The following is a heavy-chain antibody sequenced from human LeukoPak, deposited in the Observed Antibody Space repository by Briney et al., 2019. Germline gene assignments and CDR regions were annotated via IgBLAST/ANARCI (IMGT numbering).Heavy chain of an antibody. D-gene: IGHD1-14*01. V-gene: IGHV1-2*06. CDR2: INPNSGGI. Sequence: ASVKVSCEASGYTFTDYYMHWVRQAPGQGLEWMGRINPNSGGINSAQKFQSRVTMTRDTSISTAYMELSSLRSDDTAVYYCARGGITGLDHWGQGTLVTVSS. J-gene: IGHJ4*02. CDR1: GYTFTDYY. CDR3: ARGGITGLDH.